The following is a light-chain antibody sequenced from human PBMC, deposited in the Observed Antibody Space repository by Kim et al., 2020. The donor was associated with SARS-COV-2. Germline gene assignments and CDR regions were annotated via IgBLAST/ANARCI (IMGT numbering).Light chain of an antibody. CDR2: GAS. J-gene: IGKJ2*01. CDR1: QSVTRSD. Sequence: LFPGERATLSCRASQSVTRSDLAWYQQRPGQAPRLLIYGASSRATGIPDRFSGSGSGTDFTLTISRLEPEDFAVYYCQQYGSSPRTFGQGTKLEI. CDR3: QQYGSSPRT. V-gene: IGKV3-20*01.